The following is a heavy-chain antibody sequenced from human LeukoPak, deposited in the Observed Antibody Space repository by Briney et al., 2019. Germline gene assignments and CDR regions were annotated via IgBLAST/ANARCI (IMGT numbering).Heavy chain of an antibody. Sequence: PSETLSLTCAVYGGSFSGYYWSWIRQPPGKGREWIGEINHSGSTNYNPSLKSRVTISVDTSKNQFSLKLSSLTAADTAVYYCARGPYYDFWGNYRMYNWFDPWGQGTLVTVSS. CDR1: GGSFSGYY. V-gene: IGHV4-34*01. CDR3: ARGPYYDFWGNYRMYNWFDP. D-gene: IGHD3-3*01. CDR2: INHSGST. J-gene: IGHJ5*02.